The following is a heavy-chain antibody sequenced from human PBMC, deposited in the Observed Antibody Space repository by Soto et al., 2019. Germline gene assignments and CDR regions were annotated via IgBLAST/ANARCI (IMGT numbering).Heavy chain of an antibody. D-gene: IGHD1-26*01. CDR3: ARWGIEWELRYYYYGMDV. Sequence: GGSLRLSCAASGFTFSSYWMGWVRQAPGKGLEWVANIKQDGSEKYYVDSVKGRFTISRDNAKNSLYLQMNSLRAEDTAVYYCARWGIEWELRYYYYGMDVWGQGTTVTVSS. V-gene: IGHV3-7*01. CDR1: GFTFSSYW. CDR2: IKQDGSEK. J-gene: IGHJ6*02.